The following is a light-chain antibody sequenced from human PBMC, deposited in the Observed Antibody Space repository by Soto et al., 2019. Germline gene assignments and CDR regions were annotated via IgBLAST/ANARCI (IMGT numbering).Light chain of an antibody. J-gene: IGKJ3*01. Sequence: DIQMTQSPSSLSASVGDRVTITCRASQGISNYLAWYQQKPGKVPKLLIYGASTLQSGVPSRFSGSGSGTDFTLTISSLQPEDVATYCCQKYNSALRGFTFGPGTKVDIK. V-gene: IGKV1-27*01. CDR3: QKYNSALRGFT. CDR1: QGISNY. CDR2: GAS.